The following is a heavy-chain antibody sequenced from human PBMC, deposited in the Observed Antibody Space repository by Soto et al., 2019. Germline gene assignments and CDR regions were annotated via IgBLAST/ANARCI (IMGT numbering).Heavy chain of an antibody. V-gene: IGHV3-30-3*01. J-gene: IGHJ3*01. CDR1: GFTFSHYA. Sequence: QVQLVESGGGVVQPGRSLRLSCAASGFTFSHYALYWVRQAPGKGLEWVALTSYDVTNNYYTDSVKGRFTISRDNSESTLYLEMNSLRPEDTAVYYCARDRGTYYFDSSGHFGPDAFDVWGQGTLVTVSS. D-gene: IGHD3-22*01. CDR2: TSYDVTNN. CDR3: ARDRGTYYFDSSGHFGPDAFDV.